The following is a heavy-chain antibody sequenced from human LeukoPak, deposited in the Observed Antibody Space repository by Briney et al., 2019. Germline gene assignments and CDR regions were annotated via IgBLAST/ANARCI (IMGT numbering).Heavy chain of an antibody. V-gene: IGHV4-34*01. Sequence: SETLSLTCAVYGGSFSGYYWSWIRQPPGKELEWIGEINHSGSTNYNPSLKSRVTISVDTSKNQFSLKLSSVTAADTAVYYCARARMPPLLVFDYWGQGTLVTVSS. D-gene: IGHD2-2*01. CDR2: INHSGST. J-gene: IGHJ4*02. CDR1: GGSFSGYY. CDR3: ARARMPPLLVFDY.